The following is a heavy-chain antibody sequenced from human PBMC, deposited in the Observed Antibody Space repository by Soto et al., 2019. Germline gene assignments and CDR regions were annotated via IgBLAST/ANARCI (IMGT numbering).Heavy chain of an antibody. J-gene: IGHJ6*02. D-gene: IGHD3-3*01. CDR2: ISSSGSTI. CDR1: GFTFSSYE. CDR3: ARGALFTIFGVVAPDLDV. Sequence: EVQLVESGGGLVQPGGSLRLSCAASGFTFSSYEMNWVRQAPGKGLEWVSYISSSGSTIYYADSVKGRLTISRDNAKNSLYLQMNSLRAEDTAVYYCARGALFTIFGVVAPDLDVWGQGTTVTVSS. V-gene: IGHV3-48*03.